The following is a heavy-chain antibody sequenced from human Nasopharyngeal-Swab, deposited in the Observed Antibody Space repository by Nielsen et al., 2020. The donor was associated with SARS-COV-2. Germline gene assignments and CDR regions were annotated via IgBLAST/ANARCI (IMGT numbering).Heavy chain of an antibody. V-gene: IGHV3-23*01. Sequence: GESLKISCAASGFTFSSYAMSWVRQAPGKGLEWVSAISGSGGSTYYADSVKGRFTISRDNSKNTLYLQMNSLRAEDTAVCYCAKGGGYSVYYGMDVWGQGTTVTVSS. D-gene: IGHD3-10*01. CDR3: AKGGGYSVYYGMDV. CDR1: GFTFSSYA. J-gene: IGHJ6*02. CDR2: ISGSGGST.